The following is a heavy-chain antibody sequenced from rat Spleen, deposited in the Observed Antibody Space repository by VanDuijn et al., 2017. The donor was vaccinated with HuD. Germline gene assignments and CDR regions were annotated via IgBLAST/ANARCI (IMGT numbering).Heavy chain of an antibody. CDR2: MWSSGSA. Sequence: QVQLKESGPGLVQPSETLSLTCTVSGFSLTSYNVHWVRQPPGKGLEWMGVMWSSGSADYNSVLKSRLSISRDISKNQVFLKMNSLQSEDTTTYYCARGAYGGYSEWFDYWGQGVMVTVSS. CDR1: GFSLTSYN. CDR3: ARGAYGGYSEWFDY. D-gene: IGHD1-11*01. J-gene: IGHJ2*01. V-gene: IGHV2-45*01.